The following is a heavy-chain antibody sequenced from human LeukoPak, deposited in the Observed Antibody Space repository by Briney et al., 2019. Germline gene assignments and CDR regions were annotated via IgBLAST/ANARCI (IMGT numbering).Heavy chain of an antibody. CDR1: GGSISSGGYY. Sequence: PSETLSLTCTVSGGSISSGGYYWSWIRQPPGKGLEWIGYIYHSGSTYYNPSLKSRVTISVDRSKNQFSLKLSSVTAADTAVYYCARVGSGTTPVDYWGQGTLVTVSS. CDR3: ARVGSGTTPVDY. V-gene: IGHV4-30-2*01. D-gene: IGHD6-19*01. CDR2: IYHSGST. J-gene: IGHJ4*02.